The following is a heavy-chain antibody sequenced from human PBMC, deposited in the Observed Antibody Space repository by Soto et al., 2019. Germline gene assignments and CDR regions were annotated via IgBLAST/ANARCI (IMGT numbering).Heavy chain of an antibody. Sequence: PVGSLRLSCAASGFTFSSYGMHWVRQAPGKGLEWVAVISYDGSNKYYADSVKGRFTISRDNSKNTLYLQMNSLRAEDTAVYYCAKPFYGGNYYYYGMDVWGQGTTVTVSS. V-gene: IGHV3-30*18. CDR2: ISYDGSNK. CDR3: AKPFYGGNYYYYGMDV. J-gene: IGHJ6*02. CDR1: GFTFSSYG. D-gene: IGHD4-17*01.